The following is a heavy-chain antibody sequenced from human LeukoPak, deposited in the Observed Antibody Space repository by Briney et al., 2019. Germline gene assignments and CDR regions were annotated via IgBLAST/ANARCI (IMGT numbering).Heavy chain of an antibody. CDR3: ASGIDSSGYYRDLKREFDY. CDR2: IYPNSGGT. J-gene: IGHJ4*02. Sequence: DSVKVSCMASGYTITGYYMHWVRQAPGQELEWMGWIYPNSGGTNYAQKIQGRVTITSDTSHGTAVMELSMLSAHDTAVYYCASGIDSSGYYRDLKREFDYWGQGTLVTVSS. D-gene: IGHD3-22*01. V-gene: IGHV1-2*02. CDR1: GYTITGYY.